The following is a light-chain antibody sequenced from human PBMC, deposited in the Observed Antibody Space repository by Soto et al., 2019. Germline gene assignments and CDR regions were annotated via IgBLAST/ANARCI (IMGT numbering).Light chain of an antibody. Sequence: QSVLTQPASVSGSPGQSITISCTGTDSDVGGYDYVSWYQHHPGKAPKLMIYDVNYRPSGVSSRFSGSKSGNTASLTISGLQAEDEADYYCSSYTSSITIIFGGGTKVTVL. CDR2: DVN. J-gene: IGLJ2*01. CDR3: SSYTSSITII. CDR1: DSDVGGYDY. V-gene: IGLV2-14*03.